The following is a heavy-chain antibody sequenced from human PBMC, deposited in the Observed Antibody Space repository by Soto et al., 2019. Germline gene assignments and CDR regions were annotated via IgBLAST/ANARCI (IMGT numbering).Heavy chain of an antibody. CDR1: GGSISSTNW. Sequence: QMQLQESGPGLVKPSGTLSLTCAVSGGSISSTNWWTWVRQPPGKGLEWIGEIYHSGSSNYNPSLESRVTRSVDKSKNQFSLKLSSVTAADTAVYYCGTFSSGYYQTEAFDIWGQGTMVTVSS. V-gene: IGHV4-4*02. CDR3: GTFSSGYYQTEAFDI. J-gene: IGHJ3*02. D-gene: IGHD3-22*01. CDR2: IYHSGSS.